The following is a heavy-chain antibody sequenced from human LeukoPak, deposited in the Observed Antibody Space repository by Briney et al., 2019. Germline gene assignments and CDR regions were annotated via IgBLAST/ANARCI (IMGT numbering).Heavy chain of an antibody. J-gene: IGHJ4*02. CDR2: IYHSGST. CDR3: ARHSSGYDYPLYYFDY. CDR1: GYSISSGYY. V-gene: IGHV4-38-2*02. D-gene: IGHD5-12*01. Sequence: SETLSLTCTVSGYSISSGYYWGWIRQPPGKGLEWIGSIYHSGSTYYNPSLNSRVTISVDTSKNQFSLKLSSVTAADTAVYYCARHSSGYDYPLYYFDYWGQGTLVTVSS.